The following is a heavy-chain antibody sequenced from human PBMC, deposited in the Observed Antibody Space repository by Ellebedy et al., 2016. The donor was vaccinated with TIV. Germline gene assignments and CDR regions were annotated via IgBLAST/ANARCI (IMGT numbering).Heavy chain of an antibody. J-gene: IGHJ3*02. CDR2: MYYSGST. CDR3: ARGPGYSSRWSDAFDI. D-gene: IGHD6-19*01. CDR1: GGSISTSSYY. Sequence: SETLSLTXSVPGGSISTSSYYCGWIRQSPGKGLEWIASMYYSGSTNYNPSLKSRVTISVDTSKNQLSLNLSSVTAADAAVYCCARGPGYSSRWSDAFDIWGQGTMVTVSS. V-gene: IGHV4-39*01.